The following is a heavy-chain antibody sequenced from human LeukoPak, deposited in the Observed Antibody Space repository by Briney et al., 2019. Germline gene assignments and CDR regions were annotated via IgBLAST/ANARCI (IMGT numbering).Heavy chain of an antibody. CDR2: IYYSGST. V-gene: IGHV4-34*01. CDR3: ARQSPKDYYDSSGPLDY. Sequence: PSETLSLTCAVYGGSFSGYYWSWIRQPPGKGLEWIGSIYYSGSTYYNPSLKSRVTISVDTSKNQFSLKLSSVTAADTAVYYCARQSPKDYYDSSGPLDYWGQGTLVTVSS. CDR1: GGSFSGYY. D-gene: IGHD3-22*01. J-gene: IGHJ4*02.